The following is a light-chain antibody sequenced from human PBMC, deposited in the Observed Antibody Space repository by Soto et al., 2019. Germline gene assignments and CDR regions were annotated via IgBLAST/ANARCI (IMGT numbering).Light chain of an antibody. CDR3: TSYTNIASLDV. CDR2: EVN. V-gene: IGLV2-14*01. CDR1: SSDVGGYNY. Sequence: QSALTQPASVSGSPGQSITISCTGSSSDVGGYNYVSWYQQHPGKAPKLIIYEVNNRPSGVSNRFSGSKSGSTASLTISGPQAEDEADYYCTSYTNIASLDVFGTGTKV. J-gene: IGLJ1*01.